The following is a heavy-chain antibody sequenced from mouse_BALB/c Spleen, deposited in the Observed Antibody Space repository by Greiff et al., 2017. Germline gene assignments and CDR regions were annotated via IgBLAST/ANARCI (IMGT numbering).Heavy chain of an antibody. Sequence: DVKLVESGGGLVKPGGSLKLSCAASGFTFSDYYMYWVRQTPEKRLEWVATISDGGSYTYYPDSVKGRFTISRDNAKNNLYLQMSSLKSEDTAMYYCARGDRFAYWGQGTLVTVSA. CDR2: ISDGGSYT. D-gene: IGHD3-3*01. CDR1: GFTFSDYY. J-gene: IGHJ3*01. CDR3: ARGDRFAY. V-gene: IGHV5-4*02.